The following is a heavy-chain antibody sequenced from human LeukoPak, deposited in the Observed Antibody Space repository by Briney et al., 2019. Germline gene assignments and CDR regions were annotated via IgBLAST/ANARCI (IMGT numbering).Heavy chain of an antibody. CDR2: IIPIFGTA. D-gene: IGHD6-13*01. CDR1: GGTFSSYA. Sequence: SAKVSCKASGGTFSSYAISWVRQAPGQGLEWMGGIIPIFGTANYAQKFQGRVTITTDESTSTAYMELSSLRSEDTAVYYCAREVGSSSPTRGFDAFDIWGQGTMVTVSS. J-gene: IGHJ3*02. CDR3: AREVGSSSPTRGFDAFDI. V-gene: IGHV1-69*05.